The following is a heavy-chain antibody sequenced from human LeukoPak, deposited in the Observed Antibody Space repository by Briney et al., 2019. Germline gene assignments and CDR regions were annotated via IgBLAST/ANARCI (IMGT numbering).Heavy chain of an antibody. CDR1: GFTFSYYW. V-gene: IGHV3-74*01. CDR3: ARVRDRHGGTCCYGY. D-gene: IGHD2-2*01. Sequence: GGSLRLSCAASGFTFSYYWMHWVRQAPGKGLVWVSRINSDGSSTNYADSVKGRFTISRDNAKSTLYLQMNSLRAEDTAVYYCARVRDRHGGTCCYGYWGQGTLVTVSS. J-gene: IGHJ4*02. CDR2: INSDGSST.